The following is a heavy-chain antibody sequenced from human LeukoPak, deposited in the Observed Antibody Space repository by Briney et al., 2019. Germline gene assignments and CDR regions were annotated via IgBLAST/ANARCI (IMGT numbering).Heavy chain of an antibody. CDR3: ARESIAAAGTSPGLDY. V-gene: IGHV7-4-1*02. J-gene: IGHJ4*02. CDR1: GYTFTSYA. D-gene: IGHD6-13*01. CDR2: INTNTGNP. Sequence: ASVTVSCKASGYTFTSYAMNWVRQAPGQGLEWMGWINTNTGNPTYAQGFTGRFVFSLDTSVSTAYLQISSLKAEDTAVYYCARESIAAAGTSPGLDYWGQGTLVTVSS.